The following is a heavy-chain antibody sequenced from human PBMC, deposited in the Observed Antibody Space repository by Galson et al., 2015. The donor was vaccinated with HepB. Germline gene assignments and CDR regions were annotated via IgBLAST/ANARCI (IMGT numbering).Heavy chain of an antibody. V-gene: IGHV3-48*01. D-gene: IGHD3-10*02. Sequence: SLRLSCADSAFPFRGSIMNWVRQAPGEGLGWLSYIGRSANPIYNADSVSSRFTISRDNARDSLSLQMNSLRAEDTAVYYCVRDHMFAFDIWGQGTMVTVSS. CDR3: VRDHMFAFDI. CDR1: AFPFRGSI. CDR2: IGRSANPI. J-gene: IGHJ3*02.